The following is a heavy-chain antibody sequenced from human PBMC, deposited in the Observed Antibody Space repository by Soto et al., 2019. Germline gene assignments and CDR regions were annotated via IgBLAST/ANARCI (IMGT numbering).Heavy chain of an antibody. CDR3: ARQLRHRLYGSYYYFDY. CDR1: GGSISSSSYY. Sequence: SETLSLTCTVSGGSISSSSYYWGWIRQPPGKGLEWIGSIYYSGSTYYNPSLKSRVTISVDTSKNQFSLKLSSVTAADTAVYYCARQLRHRLYGSYYYFDYWGQGTLVTVSS. D-gene: IGHD1-26*01. V-gene: IGHV4-39*01. CDR2: IYYSGST. J-gene: IGHJ4*02.